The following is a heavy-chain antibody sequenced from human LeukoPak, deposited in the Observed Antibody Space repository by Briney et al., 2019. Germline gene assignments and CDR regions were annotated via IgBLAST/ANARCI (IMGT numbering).Heavy chain of an antibody. CDR1: GYSFTGYY. V-gene: IGHV1-2*02. Sequence: GASVKVSCKASGYSFTGYYVHWVLQAPGQGLEWMGWINPDSGGTNFAQKFQGRVTLTRDTSISTAYMELSRLTSDDTAVYFCARDAISRGIIDYWGQGTLVTVSS. J-gene: IGHJ4*02. D-gene: IGHD3-10*01. CDR2: INPDSGGT. CDR3: ARDAISRGIIDY.